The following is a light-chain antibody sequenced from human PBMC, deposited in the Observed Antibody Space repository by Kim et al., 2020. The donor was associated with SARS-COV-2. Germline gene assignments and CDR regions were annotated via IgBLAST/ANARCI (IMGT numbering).Light chain of an antibody. J-gene: IGKJ4*01. CDR1: QSVSSSY. V-gene: IGKV3-20*01. Sequence: LYPGEGATRSCRASQSVSSSYLAWYQQKPGQPPRLLIYGASSRATGIPDRFSGSGSGTDFTLTISRLEPEDFAVYYCQQYGRSLTFGGGTKVDIK. CDR3: QQYGRSLT. CDR2: GAS.